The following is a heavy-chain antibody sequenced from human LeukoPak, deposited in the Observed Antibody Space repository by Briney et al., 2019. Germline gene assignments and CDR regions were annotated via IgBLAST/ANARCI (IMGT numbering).Heavy chain of an antibody. Sequence: PGGSLRPSCAASGFTFDDYAMHWVRQAPGKGLEWVSGISWNSGSIGYADSVKGRFTISRDNAKNSLYLQMNSLRAEDTALYYCAKAQSSGYYSPIDYWGQGTLVTVSS. CDR2: ISWNSGSI. J-gene: IGHJ4*02. CDR3: AKAQSSGYYSPIDY. D-gene: IGHD3-22*01. V-gene: IGHV3-9*01. CDR1: GFTFDDYA.